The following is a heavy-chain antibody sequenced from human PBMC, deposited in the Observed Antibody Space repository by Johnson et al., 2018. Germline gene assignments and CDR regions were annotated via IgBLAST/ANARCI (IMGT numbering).Heavy chain of an antibody. J-gene: IGHJ3*02. CDR1: GYSFINFW. D-gene: IGHD1-14*01. CDR3: ARPGAADRSAFDI. Sequence: VQLVESGAEVKKSGESLKISCQGSGYSFINFWIGWVRQVPGKGLEWMGIIQPRDSDIRYSPSFQGQVTISADKSISTAYLQWSSLKASDTAMYYCARPGAADRSAFDIWGQGTMVTVSS. CDR2: IQPRDSDI. V-gene: IGHV5-51*03.